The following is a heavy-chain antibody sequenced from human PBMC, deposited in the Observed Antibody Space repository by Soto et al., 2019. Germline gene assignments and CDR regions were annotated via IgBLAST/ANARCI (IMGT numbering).Heavy chain of an antibody. D-gene: IGHD2-15*01. J-gene: IGHJ5*02. CDR2: IRQDGNEK. CDR1: GFIFSKSW. V-gene: IGHV3-7*01. Sequence: EVQLAESGGDLVQPGGSLRLSSAASGFIFSKSWMSWVRRAPGKGLEWVANIRQDGNEKYYVDSVKGRFTISRDNAKNSLYLQMDSLRGEDRAVYYCAGSDHRDKWIDPWGQGTLVTVSS. CDR3: AGSDHRDKWIDP.